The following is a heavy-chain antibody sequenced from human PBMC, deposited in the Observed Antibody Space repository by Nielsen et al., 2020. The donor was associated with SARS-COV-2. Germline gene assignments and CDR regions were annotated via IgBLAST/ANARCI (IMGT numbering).Heavy chain of an antibody. D-gene: IGHD1-26*01. CDR3: ARDGGWELLGY. CDR1: AFTFSRYW. CDR2: IKQDGSEK. Sequence: GESLKISCAASAFTFSRYWMSWVRQAPGKGLEWVANIKQDGSEKYYVDSVKGRFTISRDNAKNSLYLQMNSLRAEDTAVYYCARDGGWELLGYWGQGTLVTVS. V-gene: IGHV3-7*03. J-gene: IGHJ4*02.